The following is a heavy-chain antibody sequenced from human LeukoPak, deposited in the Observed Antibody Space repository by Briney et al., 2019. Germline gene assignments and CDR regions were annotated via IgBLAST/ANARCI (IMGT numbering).Heavy chain of an antibody. CDR2: ISGSGGST. Sequence: GGSLRLSCAASGFTFNSYAMSWVRQAPGKGLEWVSIISGSGGSTFYADSVKGRFTISRDNSKNTLYLQMNSLRAEDTAVYYCAKPARGVSHYMDVWGKGTTVTISS. J-gene: IGHJ6*03. CDR3: AKPARGVSHYMDV. D-gene: IGHD3-10*01. CDR1: GFTFNSYA. V-gene: IGHV3-23*01.